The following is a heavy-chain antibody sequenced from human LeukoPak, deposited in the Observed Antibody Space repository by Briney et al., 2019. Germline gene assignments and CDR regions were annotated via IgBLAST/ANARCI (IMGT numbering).Heavy chain of an antibody. J-gene: IGHJ4*02. Sequence: HSGRSLRLSCAASGCTFANSWMHWVRQAPGKGLVWVSRIRGDGLDTNYAHSVMGRFTISRDNARDTLFLHMSSLRGDDSAVYFCARDLVLGSGSLGFWGRGTLVAVSS. D-gene: IGHD3-10*01. V-gene: IGHV3-74*01. CDR3: ARDLVLGSGSLGF. CDR1: GCTFANSW. CDR2: IRGDGLDT.